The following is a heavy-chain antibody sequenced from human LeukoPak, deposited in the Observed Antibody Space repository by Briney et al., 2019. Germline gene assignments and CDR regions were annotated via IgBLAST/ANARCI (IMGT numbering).Heavy chain of an antibody. V-gene: IGHV1-2*02. CDR1: GYTFTGYY. CDR2: INPNSGGT. D-gene: IGHD3-3*01. Sequence: ASVKVSCKASGYTFTGYYMHWVRQAPGQGPEWMGWINPNSGGTNYAQKFQGRVTMTRDTSISTAYMELSRLRSDDTAVYYCARDTVEKNNWFDPWGQGTLVTVSS. J-gene: IGHJ5*02. CDR3: ARDTVEKNNWFDP.